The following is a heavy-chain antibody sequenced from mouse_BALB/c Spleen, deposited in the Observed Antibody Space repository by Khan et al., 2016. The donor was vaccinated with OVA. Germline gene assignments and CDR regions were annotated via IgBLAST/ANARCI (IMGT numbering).Heavy chain of an antibody. CDR1: GYSITSNYA. CDR3: ARPNYYGYALDY. D-gene: IGHD1-1*01. CDR2: ISYSGST. J-gene: IGHJ4*01. V-gene: IGHV3-2*02. Sequence: EVQLQESGPGLVKPSQSLSLTCTVTGYSITSNYAWSWIRQFPGNKLEWMGYISYSGSTNYNPSLKSRISVTRDTSENQFFLQLNSVTTEDTATYYWARPNYYGYALDYWGQGTSVTVSS.